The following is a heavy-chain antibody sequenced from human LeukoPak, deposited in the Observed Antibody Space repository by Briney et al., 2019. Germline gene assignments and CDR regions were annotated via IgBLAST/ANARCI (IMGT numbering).Heavy chain of an antibody. CDR2: ISGSGGST. D-gene: IGHD5-18*01. J-gene: IGHJ4*02. CDR1: GFTFSSYA. Sequence: PGGSLRLSCAASGFTFSSYAMSWVRQAPGKGLEWVSAISGSGGSTYYADSVKGRFTISRDNSKNTLYLQMNSLRAEDTAVYYCAKVISGYSYGYVVWDYWGQGTLVTVSS. V-gene: IGHV3-23*01. CDR3: AKVISGYSYGYVVWDY.